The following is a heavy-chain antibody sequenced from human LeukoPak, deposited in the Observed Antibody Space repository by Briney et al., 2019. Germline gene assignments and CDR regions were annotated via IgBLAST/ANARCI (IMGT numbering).Heavy chain of an antibody. CDR2: IYYSGST. D-gene: IGHD4-23*01. V-gene: IGHV4-31*03. CDR1: GGSISSGGYY. CDR3: ARDQTTVVTPGYYYGMDV. Sequence: SETLSLTCTVSGGSISSGGYYWSWIRQHPGKGLEWIGYIYYSGSTYYNPSLKSRVTISVDTSKNQFSLKLSSVTAADTAVDYCARDQTTVVTPGYYYGMDVWGQGTTVTVSS. J-gene: IGHJ6*02.